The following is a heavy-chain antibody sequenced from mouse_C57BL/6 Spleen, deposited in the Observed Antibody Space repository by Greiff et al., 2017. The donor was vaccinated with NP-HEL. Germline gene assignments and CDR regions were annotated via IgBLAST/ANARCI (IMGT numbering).Heavy chain of an antibody. J-gene: IGHJ3*01. D-gene: IGHD2-4*01. Sequence: QVQLQQSGAELVKPGASVKLSCKASGYTFTSYWMQWVKQRPGQGLEWIGEIDPSDSYTNYNQKFKGKATLTVDTSSSTAYMQLSSLTSEDSAVYYCASCDYSAWFAYWGQGTLVTVSA. V-gene: IGHV1-50*01. CDR2: IDPSDSYT. CDR1: GYTFTSYW. CDR3: ASCDYSAWFAY.